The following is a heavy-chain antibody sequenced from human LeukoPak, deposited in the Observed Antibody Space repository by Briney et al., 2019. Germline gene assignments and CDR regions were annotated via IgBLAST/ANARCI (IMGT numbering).Heavy chain of an antibody. CDR1: RFTFSDYY. V-gene: IGHV3-11*04. CDR2: ISSSGSSI. Sequence: GGSLRLSCAASRFTFSDYYMSWIRQAPGKGLEWVSYISSSGSSIDYADSVKGRFTISRDNAKNSLYLQMNSLRVEDTAVYYCARDRYSGSYPLDVWGKGTTVTVSS. D-gene: IGHD1-26*01. CDR3: ARDRYSGSYPLDV. J-gene: IGHJ6*04.